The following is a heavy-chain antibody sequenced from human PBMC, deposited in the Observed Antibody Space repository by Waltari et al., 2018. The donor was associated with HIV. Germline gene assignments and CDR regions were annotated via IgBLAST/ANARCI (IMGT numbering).Heavy chain of an antibody. Sequence: QVQLQESSPGLVRPSETLSLTCNVSGGSIYSSSYYWAWIRPSPVKGLEWSGSIYSSGTTYSNPSFKSRVSISVDPRKNQFSLNLSSVTATDTAVYYCARQRLRFVEWLSLNWVDPWGQGTLVIVSS. CDR1: GGSIYSSSYY. CDR3: ARQRLRFVEWLSLNWVDP. J-gene: IGHJ5*02. V-gene: IGHV4-39*01. CDR2: IYSSGTT. D-gene: IGHD3-3*01.